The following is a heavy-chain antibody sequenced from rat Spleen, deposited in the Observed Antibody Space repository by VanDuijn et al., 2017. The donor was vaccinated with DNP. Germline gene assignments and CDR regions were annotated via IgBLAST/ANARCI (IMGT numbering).Heavy chain of an antibody. CDR1: GFTFSDYA. Sequence: EVQLVESGGGLVQPGRSLKFSCAASGFTFSDYAMAWVRQAPKTGLEWVATIIYDGSSTYYRDSVKGRFTISRDNAKSTLYLQMDSLRSEDTATYYCARSGSGAFFDYWGQGVMVTVSS. CDR2: IIYDGSST. D-gene: IGHD5-1*01. CDR3: ARSGSGAFFDY. J-gene: IGHJ2*01. V-gene: IGHV5-17*01.